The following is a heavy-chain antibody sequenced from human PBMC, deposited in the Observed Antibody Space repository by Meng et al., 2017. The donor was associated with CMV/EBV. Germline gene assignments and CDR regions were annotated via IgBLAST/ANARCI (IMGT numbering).Heavy chain of an antibody. D-gene: IGHD2-8*02. Sequence: SVKVSCKASGGTFSSYTISWVRQAPGQGLEWMGRIIPILGIANYAQKVQGRVTITADKSTSTAYMELSSLRSEDTAVYYCAAGAGGVFSGYFDYWGQGTLVTVSS. CDR1: GGTFSSYT. CDR2: IIPILGIA. J-gene: IGHJ4*02. CDR3: AAGAGGVFSGYFDY. V-gene: IGHV1-69*02.